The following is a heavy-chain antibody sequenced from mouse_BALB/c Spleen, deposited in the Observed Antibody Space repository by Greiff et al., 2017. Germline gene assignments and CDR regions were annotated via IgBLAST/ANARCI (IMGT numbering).Heavy chain of an antibody. J-gene: IGHJ4*01. Sequence: EVQLQQSGPELVKPGASVKISCKASGYSFTGYFMNWVMQSHGKSLEWIGRINPYNGDTFYNQKFKGKATLTVDKSSSTAHMELRSLASEDSAVYYGAKGGSVYAMDYWGQGTSVTVSS. V-gene: IGHV1-20*02. CDR2: INPYNGDT. CDR3: AKGGSVYAMDY. CDR1: GYSFTGYF.